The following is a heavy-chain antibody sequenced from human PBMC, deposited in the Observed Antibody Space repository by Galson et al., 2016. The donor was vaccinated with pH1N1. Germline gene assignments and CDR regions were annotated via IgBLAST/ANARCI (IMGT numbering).Heavy chain of an antibody. D-gene: IGHD6-13*01. CDR2: IYPGDSDA. CDR3: ARPQSLATPASFFDS. Sequence: QSGAEVKKPGESLKISCRASGYTFTNYWIGWVRQVPGKGLEWMAIIYPGDSDARYSPSFQGRVTISADKSISTAYLHWSSLKASATAIYYCARPQSLATPASFFDSWGRGTLVTVSS. V-gene: IGHV5-51*03. CDR1: GYTFTNYW. J-gene: IGHJ4*02.